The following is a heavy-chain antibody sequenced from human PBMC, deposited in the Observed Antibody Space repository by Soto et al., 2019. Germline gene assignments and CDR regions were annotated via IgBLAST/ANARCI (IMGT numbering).Heavy chain of an antibody. J-gene: IGHJ5*02. CDR2: IYYSGST. V-gene: IGHV4-30-4*08. CDR1: EGYSGGRGCC. D-gene: IGHD3-22*01. CDR3: ARDRRSKTYYYDSSCYPGFDP. Sequence: VLEGYSGGRGCCWSMKRKPPGKGLEWIGYIYYSGSTYYNPSLKSRVTISVDTSKNQFSLKLSSVTAADTAVYYCARDRRSKTYYYDSSCYPGFDPRGQGTLVTGSS.